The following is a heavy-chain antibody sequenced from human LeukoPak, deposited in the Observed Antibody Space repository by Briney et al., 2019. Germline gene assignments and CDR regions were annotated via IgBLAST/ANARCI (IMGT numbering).Heavy chain of an antibody. Sequence: GASVKVSCKASGYTFTSYYIHWLRQAPGQGLEWMGIIDPNGGDTRYAQRFQGRVTMTSDTSTSTVYMELTSLRSEDTAVYFRARDAGTGYYSNDFWSGGNWLDPWGQGTLVTISS. CDR2: IDPNGGDT. CDR3: ARDAGTGYYSNDFWSGGNWLDP. V-gene: IGHV1-46*01. J-gene: IGHJ5*02. CDR1: GYTFTSYY. D-gene: IGHD3-3*01.